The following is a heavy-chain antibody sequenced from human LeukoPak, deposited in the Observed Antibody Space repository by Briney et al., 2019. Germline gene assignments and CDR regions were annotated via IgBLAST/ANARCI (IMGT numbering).Heavy chain of an antibody. D-gene: IGHD6-13*01. CDR1: GFTFSSYW. CDR2: IKQDGSEK. J-gene: IGHJ4*02. Sequence: GGSLRLSCAASGFTFSSYWMSWVRQAPGKGLEWVANIKQDGSEKYYVDSVKGRFTISRDNAKNSLYLQMNSLRAEDTAVYYCAKPGYSSSWGPLDYWGQGTLVTVSS. V-gene: IGHV3-7*01. CDR3: AKPGYSSSWGPLDY.